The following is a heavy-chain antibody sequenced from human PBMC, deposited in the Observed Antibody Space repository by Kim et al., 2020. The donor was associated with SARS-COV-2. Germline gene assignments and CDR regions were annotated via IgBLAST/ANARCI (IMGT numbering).Heavy chain of an antibody. V-gene: IGHV5-51*01. J-gene: IGHJ6*02. Sequence: GESLKISCKGSGYSFTSYWIGWVRQMPGKGLEWMGIIYPGDSDTRYSPSFQGQVTISADKSISTAYLQWSSLKASDTALYYCARHGEYYYDSSVTGMDVWGQGTTVTVSS. CDR3: ARHGEYYYDSSVTGMDV. CDR2: IYPGDSDT. CDR1: GYSFTSYW. D-gene: IGHD3-22*01.